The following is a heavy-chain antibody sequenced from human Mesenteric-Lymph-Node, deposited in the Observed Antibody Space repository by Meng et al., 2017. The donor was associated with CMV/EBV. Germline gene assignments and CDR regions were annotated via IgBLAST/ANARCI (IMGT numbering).Heavy chain of an antibody. CDR1: GFTFSSYS. CDR3: ARDLSDQWGNYFDS. D-gene: IGHD1-26*01. CDR2: IYAGGKT. Sequence: GESLKISCAASGFTFSSYSMNWVRQAPGKGLEWVSNIYAGGKTEYADSVKGRFSISRDSSENTVYPQMNSLSPEDTAVYFCARDLSDQWGNYFDSWGQGTLVTVSS. V-gene: IGHV3-66*02. J-gene: IGHJ4*02.